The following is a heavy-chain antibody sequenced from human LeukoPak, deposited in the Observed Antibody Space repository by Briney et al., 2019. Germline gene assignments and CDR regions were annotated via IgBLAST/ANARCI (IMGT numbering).Heavy chain of an antibody. CDR3: ARTRIDSSGWYWFDP. Sequence: SVKVSCKASGGTFSSYAISWVRQAPGQGLEWMGGIIPIFGTANYAQKFQGRVTITTDESTSTAYVELSSLRSEDTAVYYCARTRIDSSGWYWFDPWGQGTLVTVSS. CDR2: IIPIFGTA. J-gene: IGHJ5*02. V-gene: IGHV1-69*05. D-gene: IGHD6-19*01. CDR1: GGTFSSYA.